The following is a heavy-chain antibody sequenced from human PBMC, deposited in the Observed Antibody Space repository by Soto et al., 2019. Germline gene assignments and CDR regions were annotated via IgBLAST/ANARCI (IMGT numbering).Heavy chain of an antibody. J-gene: IGHJ5*02. D-gene: IGHD6-13*01. CDR3: ARGRAAAGSTTLVWFDP. V-gene: IGHV4-34*01. CDR1: GGSFSGYY. Sequence: SETLSLTCAVYGGSFSGYYWSWIRQPPGKGLEWIGEINHSGSTNYNPSLKSRVTISVDTSKNQFSLKLSSVTAADTAVYYCARGRAAAGSTTLVWFDPWGQGTLVTVSS. CDR2: INHSGST.